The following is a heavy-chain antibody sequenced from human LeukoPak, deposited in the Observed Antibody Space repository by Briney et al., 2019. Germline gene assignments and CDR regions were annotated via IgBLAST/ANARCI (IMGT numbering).Heavy chain of an antibody. CDR1: GFTFSSYA. D-gene: IGHD4/OR15-4a*01. CDR2: ISGSGGST. Sequence: GSLRLSCAASGFTFSSYAMSWVRQAPGKGLEWVSAISGSGGSTYYADSVKGRFTISRDNAKSSLYLQMNSLRAEDTAVYFCARDDYSDSPTYYNGMDVWGQGTAVTVSS. V-gene: IGHV3-23*01. CDR3: ARDDYSDSPTYYNGMDV. J-gene: IGHJ6*02.